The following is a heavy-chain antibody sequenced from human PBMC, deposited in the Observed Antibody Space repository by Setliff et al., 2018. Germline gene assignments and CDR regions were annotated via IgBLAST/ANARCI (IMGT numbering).Heavy chain of an antibody. Sequence: GGSLRLSCAASGFTFSDHYMDWVRQAPGKGLEWVGRTRNKANSYTTEYAASVEGRFTISRDDSKNSLYLQMNSLRAEDTAIYYCARGRRQACNTCHTGLDYWGQGALVTVSS. CDR3: ARGRRQACNTCHTGLDY. CDR2: TRNKANSYTT. V-gene: IGHV3-72*01. D-gene: IGHD2-8*02. CDR1: GFTFSDHY. J-gene: IGHJ4*02.